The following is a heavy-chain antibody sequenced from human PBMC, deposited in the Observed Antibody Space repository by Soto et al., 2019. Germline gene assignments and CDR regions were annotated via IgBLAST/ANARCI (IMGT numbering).Heavy chain of an antibody. D-gene: IGHD4-4*01. Sequence: QVQLQESGPGLVKPSETLSLTCTVSGGSISSYYWSWIRQPPGKGLEWIGYIYYSGSTNYNPSLKSRFTIAVDTSKNQFSLKLSSVTAADTVVYYCARGRTSNYGVFNVYWGQGTLVTVSS. CDR2: IYYSGST. V-gene: IGHV4-59*01. CDR1: GGSISSYY. CDR3: ARGRTSNYGVFNVY. J-gene: IGHJ4*02.